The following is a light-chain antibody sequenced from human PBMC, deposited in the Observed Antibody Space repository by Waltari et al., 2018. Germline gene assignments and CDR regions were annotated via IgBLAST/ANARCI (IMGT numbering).Light chain of an antibody. CDR3: AAWDDSLSTWV. V-gene: IGLV1-47*01. CDR1: SSNIGSNF. Sequence: QSVLTQSPSASGTPGQRVAISCSGSSSNIGSNFVYWYQQLPGTAPKLLIYRNNQRPSGVPDRISGSKSGTSASLAVSGLRFEDEADFYCAAWDDSLSTWVFGGGTKLTVL. CDR2: RNN. J-gene: IGLJ3*02.